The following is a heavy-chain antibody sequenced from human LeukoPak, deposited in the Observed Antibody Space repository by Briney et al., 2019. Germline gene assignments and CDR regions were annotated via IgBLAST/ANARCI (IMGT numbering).Heavy chain of an antibody. CDR3: ARDGYSSGWYYFDY. CDR2: ISSSSSYI. D-gene: IGHD6-19*01. V-gene: IGHV3-21*01. CDR1: GFTFSSYS. J-gene: IGHJ4*02. Sequence: PGGSLRLSCAASGFTFSSYSMNWVRQAPGKGLEWVSSISSSSSYIYYADSVKGRFTIPRDNAKNSLYLQMSSLRAEDTAVYYCARDGYSSGWYYFDYWGQGTLVTVSS.